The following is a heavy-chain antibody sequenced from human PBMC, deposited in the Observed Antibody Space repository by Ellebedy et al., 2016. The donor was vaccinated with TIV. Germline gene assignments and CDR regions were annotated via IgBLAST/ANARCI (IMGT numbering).Heavy chain of an antibody. D-gene: IGHD4-17*01. CDR1: GGSITSGGYY. J-gene: IGHJ2*01. CDR2: IYNSGST. CDR3: ARDLDGDRVWYFAL. Sequence: MPSETLSLTCTVSGGSITSGGYYWSWIRQYPGKGLEWIGHIYNSGSTYHNPSLKSRVTISVDTSKNQLSLKLTSVTAADTALYYCARDLDGDRVWYFALWGRGTLVTVSS. V-gene: IGHV4-31*03.